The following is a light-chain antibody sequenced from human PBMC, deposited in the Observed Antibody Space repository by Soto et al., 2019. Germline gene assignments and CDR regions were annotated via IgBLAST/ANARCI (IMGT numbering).Light chain of an antibody. CDR1: QTISSW. Sequence: IQMTQSPSTLSGSVGDRVTITCRASQTISSWLAWYQQKPGEAPKLLIYKASTLKSGVPSRFSGSGSGTDFTLTISSLQPEDFATYYCQQLNSYSEAFGQGTKVDIK. CDR3: QQLNSYSEA. V-gene: IGKV1-5*03. CDR2: KAS. J-gene: IGKJ1*01.